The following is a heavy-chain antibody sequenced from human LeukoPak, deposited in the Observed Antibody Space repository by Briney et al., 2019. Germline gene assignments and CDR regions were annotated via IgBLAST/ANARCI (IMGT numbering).Heavy chain of an antibody. D-gene: IGHD2-15*01. CDR3: AREFSWSGFFDF. CDR2: VYYSGTI. J-gene: IGHJ4*02. Sequence: PSETLSLTCTVSGGSISNYYWSWIRQPPGKGLEWIGYVYYSGTINYNPSLKSRVTISVYTSKNQFSLRLTSVTAADTAVYFCAREFSWSGFFDFWGQGALVTVSS. CDR1: GGSISNYY. V-gene: IGHV4-59*01.